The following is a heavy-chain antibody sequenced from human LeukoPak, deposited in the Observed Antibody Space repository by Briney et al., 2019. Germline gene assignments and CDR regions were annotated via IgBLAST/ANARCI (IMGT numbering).Heavy chain of an antibody. CDR3: ARGYLSFSWYTGNWFDP. D-gene: IGHD6-13*01. V-gene: IGHV3-11*04. CDR1: GFTFSGYY. Sequence: GGSLRLSCAASGFTFSGYYMSWIRQAPGKGLEWVSYISSSGSTIYYADSVKGRFTISRDNAKNSLYLQMNSLRAEDTAVYYCARGYLSFSWYTGNWFDPWGQGTLVTVSS. CDR2: ISSSGSTI. J-gene: IGHJ5*02.